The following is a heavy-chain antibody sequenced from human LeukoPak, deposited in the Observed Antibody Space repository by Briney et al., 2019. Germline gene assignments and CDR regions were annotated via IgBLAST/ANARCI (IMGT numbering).Heavy chain of an antibody. D-gene: IGHD4-17*01. J-gene: IGHJ4*02. CDR2: VYSSGNT. Sequence: PSETLSLTCTVSGGSITNYYWSWIRQPPGKGLEWIGYVYSSGNTNYNPSLKSRVTISLDTSKNQFSLNLNSATAADTAVYYCARGGTVTNFGYWGQGTLVTVSS. CDR3: ARGGTVTNFGY. V-gene: IGHV4-59*01. CDR1: GGSITNYY.